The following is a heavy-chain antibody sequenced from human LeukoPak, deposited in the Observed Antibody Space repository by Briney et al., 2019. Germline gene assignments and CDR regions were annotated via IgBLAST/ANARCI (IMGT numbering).Heavy chain of an antibody. CDR1: SDSISTSGYY. Sequence: SGTLSLTCTVSSDSISTSGYYSGWVRQPPRKGLGWIGSVYYTGTTYSSPSLNSRVTISVDTPKNQFSLKMTSVTAADTAVYYCAKLETLLGFDPWGQGTLVTVSS. J-gene: IGHJ5*02. V-gene: IGHV4-39*01. CDR2: VYYTGTT. CDR3: AKLETLLGFDP. D-gene: IGHD3-3*01.